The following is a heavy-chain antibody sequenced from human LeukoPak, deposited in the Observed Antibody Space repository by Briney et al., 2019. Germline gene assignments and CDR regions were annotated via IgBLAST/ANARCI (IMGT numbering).Heavy chain of an antibody. J-gene: IGHJ4*02. CDR3: AKDTLYGDYGGYFDY. Sequence: GGSLRLSCAASGFTFDDYAMHWVRQAPGKGLEWVSLISWDGGSTYYADSVKGRFTISRDNSKNSLYLQMDSLRAEDTALYYCAKDTLYGDYGGYFDYWGQGTLVTVSS. CDR1: GFTFDDYA. D-gene: IGHD4-17*01. CDR2: ISWDGGST. V-gene: IGHV3-43D*03.